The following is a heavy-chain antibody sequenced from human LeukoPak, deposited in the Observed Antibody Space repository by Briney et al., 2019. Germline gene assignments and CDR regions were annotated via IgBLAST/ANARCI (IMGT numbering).Heavy chain of an antibody. CDR1: GFTFSGIP. CDR2: ISGSGGST. D-gene: IGHD3-9*01. Sequence: HPGGYLRLSCSASGFTFSGIPMSWVPQAQGKGLEGFSPISGSGGSTYYADSVKGRFTISRDNSKNTLYLQMNSLRAEDTAVYYCAKDLLTGYPTFDYWGQGTLVTVSS. V-gene: IGHV3-23*01. CDR3: AKDLLTGYPTFDY. J-gene: IGHJ4*02.